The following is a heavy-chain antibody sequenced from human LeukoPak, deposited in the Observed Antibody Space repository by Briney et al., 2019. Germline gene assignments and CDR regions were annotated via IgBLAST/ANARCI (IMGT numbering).Heavy chain of an antibody. J-gene: IGHJ4*02. CDR1: GGSFSGYY. V-gene: IGHV4-34*01. Sequence: SETLSLTCAVCGGSFSGYYWSWIRQPPSKGLERIGQINHSKRTNYKPSLTSRVTISVDTTKNQFSLKLTSVTPADAAVYYCASATPFDYWGQGTLVTVSS. CDR2: INHSKRT. CDR3: ASATPFDY.